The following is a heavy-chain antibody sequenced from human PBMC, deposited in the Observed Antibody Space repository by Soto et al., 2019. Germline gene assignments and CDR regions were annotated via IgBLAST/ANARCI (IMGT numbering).Heavy chain of an antibody. Sequence: GGSLRLSCAASGFTFSSYAMSWVRQAPGKGLEWVSTISGSGGSTYYADSVKGRFTISRDNSKNTLYLQMNSLRAEDTAVYYCAKDSGSSGYYYYWGQGTLVTVSS. CDR1: GFTFSSYA. V-gene: IGHV3-23*01. D-gene: IGHD3-22*01. CDR2: ISGSGGST. CDR3: AKDSGSSGYYYY. J-gene: IGHJ4*02.